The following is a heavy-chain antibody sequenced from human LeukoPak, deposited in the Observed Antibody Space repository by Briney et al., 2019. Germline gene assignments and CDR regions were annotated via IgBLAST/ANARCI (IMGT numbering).Heavy chain of an antibody. J-gene: IGHJ4*02. Sequence: SETLSPTCTFSGGSIRSGSYYWSWVRQPAGTGLEWIGRIYTSGSPNYNPSLKSRVTISVDKSQNQFSLKLPSLPATGRALSSRARNILGDYWNDGSGDYFDYWGQGTLVTVSS. D-gene: IGHD1-1*01. V-gene: IGHV4-61*02. CDR1: GGSIRSGSYY. CDR2: IYTSGSP. CDR3: ARNILGDYWNDGSGDYFDY.